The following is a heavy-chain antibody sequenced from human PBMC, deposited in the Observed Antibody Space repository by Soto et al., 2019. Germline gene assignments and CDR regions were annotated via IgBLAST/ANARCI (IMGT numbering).Heavy chain of an antibody. Sequence: GASVKVSCKASGGTFSSYAISWVRQAPGQGLEWMGGIIPIFGTANYAQKFQGRVTITADESTSTAYMELSSLRSEDTAVYYCARDAGDPDSYGRYYFDYWGQGTLVTVS. CDR3: ARDAGDPDSYGRYYFDY. D-gene: IGHD5-18*01. V-gene: IGHV1-69*13. CDR1: GGTFSSYA. CDR2: IIPIFGTA. J-gene: IGHJ4*02.